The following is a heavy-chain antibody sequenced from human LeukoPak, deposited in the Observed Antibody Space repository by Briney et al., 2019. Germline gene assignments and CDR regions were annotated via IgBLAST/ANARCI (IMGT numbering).Heavy chain of an antibody. V-gene: IGHV4-61*02. J-gene: IGHJ4*02. CDR3: ASQVAGSGYYDY. CDR2: IYTSGST. Sequence: PSETLSLTCTVSGGSISSGSYYWRWIRQPAGKGLEWIGRIYTSGSTNYNPSLKSRVTISVDTSKNQYSLKLSSVTAADTAVYYCASQVAGSGYYDYWGQGTLVTVSS. CDR1: GGSISSGSYY. D-gene: IGHD3-22*01.